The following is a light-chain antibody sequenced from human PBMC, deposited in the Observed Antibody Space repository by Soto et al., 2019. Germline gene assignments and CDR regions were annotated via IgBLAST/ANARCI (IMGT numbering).Light chain of an antibody. V-gene: IGKV3-15*01. CDR3: QQYHDWPRT. Sequence: EVVMTQSPGSLSMSPGERATLSCRASQSVTTNLAWYQQRPGQGPRLLIYGASTRATDIPARFSGSGSGTEFTLTISGLQSEDFATYYCQQYHDWPRTFGPGTKVDIK. J-gene: IGKJ3*01. CDR2: GAS. CDR1: QSVTTN.